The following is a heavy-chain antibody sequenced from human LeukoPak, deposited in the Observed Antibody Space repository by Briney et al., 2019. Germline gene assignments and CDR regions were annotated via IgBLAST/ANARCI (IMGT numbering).Heavy chain of an antibody. CDR1: GFTFDDYA. J-gene: IGHJ4*02. CDR3: AKDISRNFVVVPAADY. Sequence: PGGSLRLSCAASGFTFDDYAMHWVRQPPGKSLEWVSLISGDGGSTYYADFVKGRFTVSRDNSKNSLYLQMSSLRTEDTALYYCAKDISRNFVVVPAADYWGQGTLVTVSS. CDR2: ISGDGGST. V-gene: IGHV3-43*02. D-gene: IGHD2-2*01.